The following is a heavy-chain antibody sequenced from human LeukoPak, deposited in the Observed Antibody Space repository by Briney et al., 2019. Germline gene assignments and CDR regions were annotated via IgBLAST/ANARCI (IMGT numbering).Heavy chain of an antibody. Sequence: PGGSLRLSCAASGFTFGDYAMHWVRQAPGKGLEWVSSISWDSDNIGYADSVKGRFTISRDNAKNSLHLQMNSLRAEDTAFYYCAKDSVLGDPAEHFDHWGQGTLVTVSS. J-gene: IGHJ4*02. V-gene: IGHV3-9*01. CDR2: ISWDSDNI. D-gene: IGHD3-10*01. CDR3: AKDSVLGDPAEHFDH. CDR1: GFTFGDYA.